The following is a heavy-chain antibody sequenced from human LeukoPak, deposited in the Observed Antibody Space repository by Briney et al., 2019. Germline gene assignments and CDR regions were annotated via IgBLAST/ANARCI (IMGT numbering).Heavy chain of an antibody. CDR2: ISYDGSNK. J-gene: IGHJ4*02. Sequence: GGSLRLSCATSGFTFSSYGMHWVRQAPGKGLEWVAVISYDGSNKYYADSVKGRFTISRDNSKNMLYLQMNSLRAEDTAVYYCAKPYYYGSRSYMDYWGQGTLVTVSS. CDR1: GFTFSSYG. D-gene: IGHD3-10*01. V-gene: IGHV3-30*18. CDR3: AKPYYYGSRSYMDY.